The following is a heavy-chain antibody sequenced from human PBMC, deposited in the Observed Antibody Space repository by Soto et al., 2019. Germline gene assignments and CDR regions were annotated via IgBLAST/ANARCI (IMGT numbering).Heavy chain of an antibody. J-gene: IGHJ5*02. D-gene: IGHD2-2*01. CDR1: GGSISSGGYY. CDR2: IYYSGST. CDR3: ARSRYCGSNSCSAWFDP. V-gene: IGHV4-31*03. Sequence: LSLTCTVSGGSISSGGYYWSWIRQHPGKGLEWIGYIYYSGSTYYNPSLKSRVTISVDTSKNQFSLKLSSVTAADTAVYYCARSRYCGSNSCSAWFDPWGQGTLVTVSS.